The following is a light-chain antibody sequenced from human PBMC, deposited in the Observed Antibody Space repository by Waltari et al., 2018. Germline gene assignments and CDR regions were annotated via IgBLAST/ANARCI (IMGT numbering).Light chain of an antibody. V-gene: IGKV4-1*01. CDR3: QQYYDTPLT. Sequence: DIVMTQSPDSLAVSLGERATINCKSSQSVLYSPNNKNYLAWYQQKPGQPPMLLIYWASTRESGVPDRFTGSGSGTDFTLAISSLQAEDVAVYYCQQYYDTPLTFGPGTKVDIK. J-gene: IGKJ3*01. CDR1: QSVLYSPNNKNY. CDR2: WAS.